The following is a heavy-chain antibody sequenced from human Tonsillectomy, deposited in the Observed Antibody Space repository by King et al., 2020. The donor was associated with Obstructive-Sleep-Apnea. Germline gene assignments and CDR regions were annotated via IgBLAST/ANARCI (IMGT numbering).Heavy chain of an antibody. CDR1: VGSISSGGYY. CDR3: ARDQDSSGYYSGAFDI. V-gene: IGHV4-31*03. CDR2: IYYSGST. J-gene: IGHJ3*02. Sequence: QLQESGPGLVKPSQTLSLNCTVSVGSISSGGYYWSWIRQHPGKGLEWIGYIYYSGSTYYNPSLKSRVTISVDTSKNQFSLKLSSVTAADTAVYYCARDQDSSGYYSGAFDIWGQGTMVTVSS. D-gene: IGHD3-22*01.